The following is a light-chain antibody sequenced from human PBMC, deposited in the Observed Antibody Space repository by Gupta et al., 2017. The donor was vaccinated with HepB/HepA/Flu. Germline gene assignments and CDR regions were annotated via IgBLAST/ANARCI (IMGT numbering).Light chain of an antibody. J-gene: IGKJ4*01. V-gene: IGKV3-11*01. CDR3: QQRRNGLLT. CDR1: QSVSSY. CDR2: DAS. Sequence: IVLTQSPATLSLSPGERATLSCRASQSVSSYLAWYQQKPGKAPRLLIYDASNRATGIPARFSGSGSGTDFTLTISSLEPEDFAVYYCQQRRNGLLTFGEGTRVEIK.